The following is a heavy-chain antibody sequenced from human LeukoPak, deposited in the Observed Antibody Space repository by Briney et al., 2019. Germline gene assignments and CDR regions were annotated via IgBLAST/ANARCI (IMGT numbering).Heavy chain of an antibody. Sequence: GGSLRLSCAASGFTFSGYGMHWVRQAPGKGLEWVAFIRYDGSNEYYADSVKGRFTISRDNAKSSLYLQMNSLRAEDTAVYYCARSDGDYGQYAFDIWGQGTMVTVSS. CDR3: ARSDGDYGQYAFDI. J-gene: IGHJ3*02. CDR1: GFTFSGYG. D-gene: IGHD4-17*01. CDR2: IRYDGSNE. V-gene: IGHV3-30*02.